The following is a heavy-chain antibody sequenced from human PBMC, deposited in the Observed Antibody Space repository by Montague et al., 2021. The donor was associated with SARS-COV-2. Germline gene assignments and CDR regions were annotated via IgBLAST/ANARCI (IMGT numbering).Heavy chain of an antibody. CDR3: ARGMIRGVTTPFDY. CDR1: SGSIISSGYY. D-gene: IGHD3-10*01. CDR2: IYYSGTT. V-gene: IGHV4-39*02. Sequence: SETLSLTCSVSSGSIISSGYYWGWIRQPPGKELEWIGNIYYSGTTYYNPSLQSRGTISVDTSKNHLPLRLCSVTAADTAVYFCARGMIRGVTTPFDYWGQGSQVTVSS. J-gene: IGHJ4*02.